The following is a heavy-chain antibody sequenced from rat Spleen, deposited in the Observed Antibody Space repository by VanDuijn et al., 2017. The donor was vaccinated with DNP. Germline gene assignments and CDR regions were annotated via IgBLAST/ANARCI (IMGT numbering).Heavy chain of an antibody. D-gene: IGHD1-4*01. CDR3: ARHVLPLRVWDY. J-gene: IGHJ2*01. V-gene: IGHV5-22*01. CDR1: VFTFSDYY. CDR2: ISYDGVST. Sequence: EVKLVESGGGLVQPGRSLKLSCAASVFTFSDYYMAWVRRAPTKGLEWVAYISYDGVSTYNGGSVKGRFTISRDIAKNTLYLEMNSLRSEDMATYYCARHVLPLRVWDYWGQGVMVTVSS.